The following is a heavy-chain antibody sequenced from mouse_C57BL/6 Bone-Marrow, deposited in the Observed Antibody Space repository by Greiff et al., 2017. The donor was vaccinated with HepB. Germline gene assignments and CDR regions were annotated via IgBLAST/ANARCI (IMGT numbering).Heavy chain of an antibody. CDR2: ISDGGSYT. V-gene: IGHV5-4*01. J-gene: IGHJ3*01. CDR3: ARDRLLPFAY. CDR1: GFTFSSYA. Sequence: EVKLVESGGGLVKPGGSLKLSCAASGFTFSSYAMSWVRQTPEKRLEWVATISDGGSYTYYPDNVKGRFTISRDNAKNNLYLQMSHLKSEDTAMYYCARDRLLPFAYWGQGTLVTVSA. D-gene: IGHD2-3*01.